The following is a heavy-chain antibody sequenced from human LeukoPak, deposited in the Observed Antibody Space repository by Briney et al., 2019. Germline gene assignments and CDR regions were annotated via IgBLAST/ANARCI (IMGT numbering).Heavy chain of an antibody. Sequence: GGSLRLSCAASGFTVSSNYMSWVRQAPGKGLEWVSVIYSGGSTYYADSVKGRFTISRDNSKNTLYLQMNSLRAEDTAVYYCARGEGYYDSSGYYYFGYWGQGTLVTVSS. CDR3: ARGEGYYDSSGYYYFGY. V-gene: IGHV3-66*01. CDR1: GFTVSSNY. J-gene: IGHJ4*02. CDR2: IYSGGST. D-gene: IGHD3-22*01.